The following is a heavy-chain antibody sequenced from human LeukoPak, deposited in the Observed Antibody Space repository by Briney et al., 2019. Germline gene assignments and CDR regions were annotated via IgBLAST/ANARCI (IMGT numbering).Heavy chain of an antibody. J-gene: IGHJ5*02. CDR3: ARGMVRGVIRPDSSYPRRQAKFAP. CDR2: INPNRCGT. V-gene: IGHV1-2*02. Sequence: ASVKVSCKASGYTFTGYYMHWVRQAPGQGLEWMGWINPNRCGTNYAQKFQGRVTITRHTSLSTAHMEVSRLRSHDTDVYYCARGMVRGVIRPDSSYPRRQAKFAPWGQGTLVTVSS. D-gene: IGHD3-10*01. CDR1: GYTFTGYY.